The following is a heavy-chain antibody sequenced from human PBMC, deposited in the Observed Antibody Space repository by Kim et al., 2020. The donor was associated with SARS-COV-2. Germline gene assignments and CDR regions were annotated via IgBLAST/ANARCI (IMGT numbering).Heavy chain of an antibody. D-gene: IGHD3-22*01. Sequence: SETLSLTCTVSGGSISSGGYYWSWIRQHPGKGLEWIGYIYYSGNTYYNPSLKSRVTISVDTSKNQFSLKLSSVTAADTAVYYCARDIRGWFDPRSQGTLVTVSS. CDR2: IYYSGNT. V-gene: IGHV4-31*03. J-gene: IGHJ5*02. CDR3: ARDIRGWFDP. CDR1: GGSISSGGYY.